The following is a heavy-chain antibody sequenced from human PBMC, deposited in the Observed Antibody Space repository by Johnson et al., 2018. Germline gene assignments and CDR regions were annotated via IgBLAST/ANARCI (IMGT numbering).Heavy chain of an antibody. J-gene: IGHJ6*03. V-gene: IGHV3-21*05. Sequence: VQLLESGGGLVKPGGSLRLSCAASGFTFSSYSMNWVRQAPGKGLEWVSYISSSGRTIYYAASVKGRFTISRDNAKNSLYLQRNSLRAEDTAVYYCAREVLRYFDWLSHYYYYMDVWGKGTTVTVSS. CDR2: ISSSGRTI. CDR3: AREVLRYFDWLSHYYYYMDV. D-gene: IGHD3-9*01. CDR1: GFTFSSYS.